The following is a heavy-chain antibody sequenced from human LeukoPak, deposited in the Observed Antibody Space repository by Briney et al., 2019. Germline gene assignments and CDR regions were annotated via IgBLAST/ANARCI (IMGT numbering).Heavy chain of an antibody. D-gene: IGHD5-24*01. CDR3: ARAGEMATNGVDY. Sequence: GGSLRLSCAASGFTFSSYSMNWVRQAPGKGLEWVSSISSSSSYIYYADSVKGRFTISRDNAKNPLYLQMNSLRAEDTAVYYCARAGEMATNGVDYWGQGTLVTVSS. CDR2: ISSSSSYI. CDR1: GFTFSSYS. J-gene: IGHJ4*02. V-gene: IGHV3-21*01.